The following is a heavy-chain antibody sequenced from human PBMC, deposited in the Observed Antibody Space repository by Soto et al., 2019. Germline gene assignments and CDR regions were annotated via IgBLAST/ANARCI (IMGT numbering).Heavy chain of an antibody. CDR3: ARDQYGDNWDCDL. J-gene: IGHJ2*01. CDR1: GGSISSGGYY. CDR2: IYYSGST. D-gene: IGHD4-17*01. Sequence: QVQLQESGPGLVKPSQTLSLTCTVSGGSISSGGYYWSWIRQHPGKGLEWIGYIYYSGSTYYNPSVQRRVTISVDTSKNQFSLKLSSVTAADTAVYYCARDQYGDNWDCDLWGRGTLGTVSS. V-gene: IGHV4-31*03.